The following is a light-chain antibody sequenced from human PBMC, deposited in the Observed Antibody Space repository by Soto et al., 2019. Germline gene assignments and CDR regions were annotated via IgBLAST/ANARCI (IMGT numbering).Light chain of an antibody. CDR3: QQYKSYS. J-gene: IGKJ1*01. Sequence: DIHCSQTHSSLSASVGDRVAITCRASQSISSYLNWYQQKPGTAPKVLIYHASNLQSGVPSRFSGSGSGTEFTLTISSLQPDDLATYYCQQYKSYSFGQGTKVDIK. CDR2: HAS. CDR1: QSISSY. V-gene: IGKV1-5*01.